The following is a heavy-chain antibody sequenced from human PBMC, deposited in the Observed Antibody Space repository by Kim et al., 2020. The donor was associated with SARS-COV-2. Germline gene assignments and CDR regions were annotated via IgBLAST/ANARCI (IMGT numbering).Heavy chain of an antibody. CDR2: IDPSDSYT. D-gene: IGHD3-3*01. CDR1: GYSFTSYW. J-gene: IGHJ6*02. V-gene: IGHV5-10-1*01. Sequence: GESLKISCKGSGYSFTSYWISWVRQMPGKGLEWMGRIDPSDSYTNYSPSFQGHVTISADKSISTAYLQWSSLKASDTDMYYCARLKYDFWSGYYVDYYYGMDVWGQGTTVTVSS. CDR3: ARLKYDFWSGYYVDYYYGMDV.